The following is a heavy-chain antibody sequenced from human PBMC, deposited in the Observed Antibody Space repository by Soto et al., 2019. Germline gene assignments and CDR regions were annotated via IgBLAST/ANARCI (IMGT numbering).Heavy chain of an antibody. CDR3: ARGKGQWLVNSYYFDY. J-gene: IGHJ4*02. D-gene: IGHD6-19*01. CDR1: GGSFSGYY. CDR2: INHSGRT. Sequence: QVQLQQWGAGLLKPSETLSLTCAVYGGSFSGYYWSWIRQPPGKVLVWIGEINHSGRTNYNPALESRVIISVDTSKNQFALQLSSVTAADTAVYYCARGKGQWLVNSYYFDYWGQGTLVTVSS. V-gene: IGHV4-34*01.